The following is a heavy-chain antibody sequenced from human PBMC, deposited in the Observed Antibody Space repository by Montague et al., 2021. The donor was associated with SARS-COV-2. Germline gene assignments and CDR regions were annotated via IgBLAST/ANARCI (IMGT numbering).Heavy chain of an antibody. CDR1: GDSITNNYY. CDR3: ARRHIEASNRAFDY. J-gene: IGHJ4*02. V-gene: IGHV4-38-2*02. Sequence: ETLSLTCTVSGDSITNNYYWGWIRQPPGRGLEWIGTIYHSGTTYYNPSLKSRVAISVDTSNNQFSLKPTSVTAADTAVYYCARRHIEASNRAFDYWGQGTLVTVSS. CDR2: IYHSGTT. D-gene: IGHD5-12*01.